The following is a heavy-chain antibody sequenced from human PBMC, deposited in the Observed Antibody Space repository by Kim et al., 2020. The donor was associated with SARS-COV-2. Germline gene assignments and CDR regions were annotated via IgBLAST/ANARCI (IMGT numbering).Heavy chain of an antibody. V-gene: IGHV3-73*01. Sequence: GGSLRLSCAASGFIFSGSTMHWVRQASGKGLEWVGRIRSKPKNYGTEYTVSVKGRFTVSRDDSKTTAYLQMNGLKTEDTAVYYCATYTTYFVNYWGQGILVTVSS. J-gene: IGHJ4*02. CDR1: GFIFSGST. CDR3: ATYTTYFVNY. D-gene: IGHD3-16*02. CDR2: IRSKPKNYGT.